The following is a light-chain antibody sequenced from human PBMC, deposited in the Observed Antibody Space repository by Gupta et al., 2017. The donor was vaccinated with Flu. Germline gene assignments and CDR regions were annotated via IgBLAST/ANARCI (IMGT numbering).Light chain of an antibody. CDR2: SNN. CDR1: SSNIGANT. CDR3: AAWEDSLHDLL. Sequence: QSVLTQPPSSSGTPRQRVTISCSGSSSNIGANTVYWYQHPPGSAPRLLIHSNNQRPSGVPDRSSGSKPGTSASLAISGLQSEDEADYYCAAWEDSLHDLLFGGGTKVTVL. V-gene: IGLV1-44*01. J-gene: IGLJ2*01.